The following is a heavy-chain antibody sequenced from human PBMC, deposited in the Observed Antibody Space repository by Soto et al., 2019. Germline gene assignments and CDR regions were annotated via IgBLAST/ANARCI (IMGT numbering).Heavy chain of an antibody. CDR3: AKSPLSDDSSGYYYNYYYGMDV. J-gene: IGHJ6*02. V-gene: IGHV1-3*01. Sequence: ASVKVSCKASGYTFTSYAMHWVRQAPGQRLEWMGWINAGNGNTEYSQKFQGRVTITRDTSASTAYMELSSLRSEDTAVYYCAKSPLSDDSSGYYYNYYYGMDVWGQGTTVTVSS. CDR1: GYTFTSYA. CDR2: INAGNGNT. D-gene: IGHD3-22*01.